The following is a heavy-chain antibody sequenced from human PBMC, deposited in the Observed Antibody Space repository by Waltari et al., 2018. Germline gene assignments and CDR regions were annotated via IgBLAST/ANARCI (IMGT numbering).Heavy chain of an antibody. CDR2: ISAYNGNT. D-gene: IGHD6-6*01. Sequence: QVQLVQSGADVKQPGASVKVSCKASGYTFTNYGISWVRPAPGQGLEWMGWISAYNGNTNYAQKLQGRVTMTTDTSTSTAYMELRSLRSDDTAVYYCARDLLAARPGDYWGQGTLVTVSS. CDR1: GYTFTNYG. J-gene: IGHJ4*02. V-gene: IGHV1-18*01. CDR3: ARDLLAARPGDY.